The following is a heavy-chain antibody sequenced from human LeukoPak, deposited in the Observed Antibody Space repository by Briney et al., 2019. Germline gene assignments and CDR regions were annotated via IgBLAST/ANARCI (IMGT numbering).Heavy chain of an antibody. CDR1: GGSISSGSYY. CDR2: IYTSGGT. D-gene: IGHD3-22*01. J-gene: IGHJ4*02. V-gene: IGHV4-61*02. Sequence: PSETLSLTCTVSGGSISSGSYYWSWIRQPAGKGLEWIGRIYTSGGTNYNPSLKSRVTISVDTSKNQFSLKLSSVTAADTAVYYCAREGDYYDSSGYYYEGYYFDYWGQGTLVTVSS. CDR3: AREGDYYDSSGYYYEGYYFDY.